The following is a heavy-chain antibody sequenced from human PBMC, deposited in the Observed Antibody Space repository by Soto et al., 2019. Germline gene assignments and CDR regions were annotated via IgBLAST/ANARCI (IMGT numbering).Heavy chain of an antibody. CDR1: GYSFTSYW. Sequence: LKISCKGSGYSFTSYWISWVRQMPGKGLEWMGRIDPSDSYTNYSPSFQGHVTISADKSISTAYLQWSSLKASDTAMYYCAKSYDLSYGMDVWGQGTTVTVSS. CDR3: AKSYDLSYGMDV. J-gene: IGHJ6*02. D-gene: IGHD3-22*01. CDR2: IDPSDSYT. V-gene: IGHV5-10-1*01.